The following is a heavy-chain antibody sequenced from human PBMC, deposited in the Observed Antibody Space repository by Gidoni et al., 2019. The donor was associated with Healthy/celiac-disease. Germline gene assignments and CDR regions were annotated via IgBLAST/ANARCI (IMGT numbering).Heavy chain of an antibody. CDR3: AKPSTYYDFWSGTLIDY. V-gene: IGHV3-23*01. D-gene: IGHD3-3*01. CDR2: ISGSGGST. CDR1: GFTFISYP. Sequence: EVQLLESGGGLVQPGGSLRLSCAASGFTFISYPMSWVRQAPGKGLEWVSAISGSGGSTYYADSVKGRFTISRDNSKNTLYLQMNSLRAEDTAVYYCAKPSTYYDFWSGTLIDYWGQGTLVTVSS. J-gene: IGHJ4*02.